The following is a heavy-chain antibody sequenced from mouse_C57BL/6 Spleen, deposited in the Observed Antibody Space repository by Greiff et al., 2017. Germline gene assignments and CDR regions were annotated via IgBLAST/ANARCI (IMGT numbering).Heavy chain of an antibody. Sequence: EVKLMESGGDLVKPGGSLKLSCAASGFTFSSYGMSWVRQTPDKRLEWVATISSGGSYTYYPDSVKGRFTISRDNAKNTLYLQMSSLKSEDTAMYYCARNPIYYYGSKDFWGQGTTLTVSS. CDR3: ARNPIYYYGSKDF. V-gene: IGHV5-6*01. J-gene: IGHJ2*01. D-gene: IGHD1-1*01. CDR2: ISSGGSYT. CDR1: GFTFSSYG.